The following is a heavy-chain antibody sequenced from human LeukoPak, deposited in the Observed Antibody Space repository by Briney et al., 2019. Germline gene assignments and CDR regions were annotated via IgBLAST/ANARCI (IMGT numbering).Heavy chain of an antibody. CDR2: IKFDGSLA. Sequence: PGGSLRLSCGASGLTFNTYWIYWVRQAPGKGLGWVSQIKFDGSLASYADSVKGRFTTSTDNTKNTLYLQMNSLGTEDTAVYYCVTGHYDSRMYFDLWGRGTLVIVSS. CDR1: GLTFNTYW. CDR3: VTGHYDSRMYFDL. V-gene: IGHV3-74*01. J-gene: IGHJ2*01. D-gene: IGHD3-22*01.